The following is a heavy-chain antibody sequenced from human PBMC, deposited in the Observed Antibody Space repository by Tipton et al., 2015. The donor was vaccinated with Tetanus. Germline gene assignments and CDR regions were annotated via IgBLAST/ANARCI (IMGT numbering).Heavy chain of an antibody. CDR3: ARQRITTIRGVTILYYFDL. CDR1: GGSVDSSLYQ. J-gene: IGHJ4*02. V-gene: IGHV4-39*01. D-gene: IGHD3-10*01. Sequence: TLSLTCSVSGGSVDSSLYQWGWLRQPTGKGLEWIGSIHYSGSTYYHPSLKSRITMSVDTSKNEFSLRLSSVTAADTAVFYCARQRITTIRGVTILYYFDLWGQGTLVTVSS. CDR2: IHYSGST.